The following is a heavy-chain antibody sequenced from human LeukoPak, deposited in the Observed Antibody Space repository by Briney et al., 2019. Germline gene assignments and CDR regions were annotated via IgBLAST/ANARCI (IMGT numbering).Heavy chain of an antibody. CDR1: GGSISSSSYY. D-gene: IGHD3-10*01. CDR2: INHSGST. Sequence: SETLSLTCTVSGGSISSSSYYWGWIRQPPGKGLEWIGEINHSGSTNYSPSLKSRVTISVDTSKNQFSLKLSSVTAADTAVYYCARRNVLLWFGEPERFDPWGQGTLVTVSS. CDR3: ARRNVLLWFGEPERFDP. V-gene: IGHV4-39*07. J-gene: IGHJ5*02.